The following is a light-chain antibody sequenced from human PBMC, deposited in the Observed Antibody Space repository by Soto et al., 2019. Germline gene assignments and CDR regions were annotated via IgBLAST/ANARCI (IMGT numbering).Light chain of an antibody. CDR3: QQYNNWPLT. CDR2: GAS. V-gene: IGKV3-15*01. Sequence: EIVMTQSPATLSVSPGERATLSCRASQSVSSNSAWYQQKPGQAPRLLIYGASARATGIPARFSGSGSVTEFTLTISSLQSEDFAVYYCQQYNNWPLTFGGGTKVEIK. CDR1: QSVSSN. J-gene: IGKJ4*01.